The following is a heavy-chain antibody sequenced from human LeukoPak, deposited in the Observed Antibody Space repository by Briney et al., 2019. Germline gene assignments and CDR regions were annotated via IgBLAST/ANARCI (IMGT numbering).Heavy chain of an antibody. CDR2: INPNSGGT. V-gene: IGHV1-2*02. CDR3: AIALQLAPGRDY. Sequence: ASVKVSCKASGYTFTSYHITWVRQAPGQGLEWMGWINPNSGGTNYAQKFQGRVTMTRDTSISTAYMELSRLRSDDTAVYYCAIALQLAPGRDYWGQGTLVTVSS. J-gene: IGHJ4*02. D-gene: IGHD6-6*01. CDR1: GYTFTSYH.